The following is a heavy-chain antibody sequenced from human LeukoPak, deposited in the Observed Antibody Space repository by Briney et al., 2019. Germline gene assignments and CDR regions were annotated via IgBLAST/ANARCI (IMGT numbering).Heavy chain of an antibody. CDR2: IYYSGST. D-gene: IGHD6-13*01. J-gene: IGHJ4*02. Sequence: PSETLSLTCTVSGGSISSGDYYWSWIRQPPGKGLEWIGYIYYSGSTYYNPSLKSRVTISVDTSKNQFSLELSSVTAADTAVYYCARGPGIAAAGNDYWGQGTLVTVSS. V-gene: IGHV4-30-4*08. CDR1: GGSISSGDYY. CDR3: ARGPGIAAAGNDY.